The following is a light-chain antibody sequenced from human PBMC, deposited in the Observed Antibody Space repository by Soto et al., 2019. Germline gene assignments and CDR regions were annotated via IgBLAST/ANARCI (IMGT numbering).Light chain of an antibody. Sequence: QSVLTQSPSASASLGTSVKLTCTLSSGRSSYAIAWHQQQPEKGHRYLMKLNSDGSHNKGDGIPDRFSGSSSGAERYLTISSLQSEDEADYYCQTWGTGTVVFGGGTKLTVL. CDR1: SGRSSYA. CDR3: QTWGTGTVV. J-gene: IGLJ2*01. CDR2: LNSDGSH. V-gene: IGLV4-69*01.